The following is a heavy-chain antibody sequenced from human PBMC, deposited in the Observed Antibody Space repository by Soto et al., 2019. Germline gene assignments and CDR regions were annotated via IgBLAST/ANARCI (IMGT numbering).Heavy chain of an antibody. D-gene: IGHD2-15*01. J-gene: IGHJ5*02. Sequence: TLSLTCTVSGGSISSGDYYWSWIRQPPGKGLEWIGYIYYSGSTNYNPSLKSRVTISVDTSKNQFSLKLSSVTAADTAVYYCARVRGRLLRFDPWGQGTLVTVSS. CDR2: IYYSGST. CDR3: ARVRGRLLRFDP. CDR1: GGSISSGDYY. V-gene: IGHV4-30-4*01.